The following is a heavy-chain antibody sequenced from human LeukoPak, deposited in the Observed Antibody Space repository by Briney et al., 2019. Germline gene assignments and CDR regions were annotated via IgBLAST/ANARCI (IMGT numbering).Heavy chain of an antibody. J-gene: IGHJ6*02. CDR3: ARNYYYDSSGYYYVEDYYYGMDV. D-gene: IGHD3-22*01. V-gene: IGHV3-20*04. CDR2: INWNDGST. CDR1: GFTFGDHA. Sequence: GGSLRLSCTGSGFTFGDHAMSWVRQAPGKGLEWVSGINWNDGSTGYADSVKGRFTISRDNAKNSLYLQMNSLRAEDTALYYCARNYYYDSSGYYYVEDYYYGMDVWGQGTTVTVSS.